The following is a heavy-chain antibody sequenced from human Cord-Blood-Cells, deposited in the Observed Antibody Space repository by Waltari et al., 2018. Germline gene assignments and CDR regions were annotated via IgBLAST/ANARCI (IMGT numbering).Heavy chain of an antibody. CDR2: INAGNGNT. Sequence: QVQLVQSGAEVKKPGASVKVSCKASGYTFTSYAMHWVRQAPGQRLEWMGWINAGNGNTKYSQKFQGKVTINMDTPASTAYMELSSLRSEDTAVYYCARDDRLRAPCYSNYYAHWGQGTLVTDSS. CDR1: GYTFTSYA. CDR3: ARDDRLRAPCYSNYYAH. V-gene: IGHV1-3*01. J-gene: IGHJ4*02. D-gene: IGHD4-4*01.